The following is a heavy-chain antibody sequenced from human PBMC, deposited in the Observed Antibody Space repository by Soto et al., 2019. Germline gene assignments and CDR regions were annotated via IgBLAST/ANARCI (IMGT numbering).Heavy chain of an antibody. Sequence: VQLVESGGGLVKPGGSLRLSCAASGFTFSSYSMNWVRQAPGKGLEWVSSISSSSSYIYYADSVKGRFTISRDNAKNSLYLQMNSLRAEDTAVYYCARDPRCSGGSCYSDYYYGMDVWGQGTTVTVSS. CDR3: ARDPRCSGGSCYSDYYYGMDV. V-gene: IGHV3-21*01. CDR1: GFTFSSYS. CDR2: ISSSSSYI. J-gene: IGHJ6*02. D-gene: IGHD2-15*01.